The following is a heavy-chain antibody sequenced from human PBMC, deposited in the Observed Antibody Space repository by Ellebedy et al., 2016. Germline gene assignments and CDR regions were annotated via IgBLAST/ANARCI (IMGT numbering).Heavy chain of an antibody. V-gene: IGHV3-48*04. CDR1: GFTFSSYS. J-gene: IGHJ4*02. Sequence: GGSLRLXXAASGFTFSSYSMNWVRQAPGKGLEWVSYISSSSSTIYYADSVKGRFTISRDNAKNSLYLQMNSLRAEDTAVYYCARVGPHEAPGYWGQGTLVTVSS. CDR2: ISSSSSTI. CDR3: ARVGPHEAPGY.